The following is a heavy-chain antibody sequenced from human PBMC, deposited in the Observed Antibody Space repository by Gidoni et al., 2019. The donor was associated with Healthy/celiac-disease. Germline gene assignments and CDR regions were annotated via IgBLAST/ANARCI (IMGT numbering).Heavy chain of an antibody. CDR3: ARDSPHSSGWF. D-gene: IGHD6-19*01. V-gene: IGHV3-30-3*01. J-gene: IGHJ1*01. Sequence: QVQLLGSGGGVFQPGRSRGLSGAASGFTFSSYAMHWVGQAPGKGLVWVAVISYDGSNKYYADSVKGRFTISRDNSKNTLYLQMNSMRAEDTAVYYCARDSPHSSGWFWGQGTLVTVSS. CDR2: ISYDGSNK. CDR1: GFTFSSYA.